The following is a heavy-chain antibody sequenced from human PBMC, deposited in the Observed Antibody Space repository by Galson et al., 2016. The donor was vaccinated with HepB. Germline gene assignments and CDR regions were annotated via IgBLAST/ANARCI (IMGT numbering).Heavy chain of an antibody. V-gene: IGHV3-48*02. CDR2: ISSTRDYI. D-gene: IGHD6-19*01. Sequence: SLRLSCAASGFPFGSYGLSWVRQAPGKGLEWVAFISSTRDYIYYADSVKGRFTISRDNAKNSLSLQMNSLRDEETAVYYCARDRRAVALAGLFDYWGQGTLVTVSS. CDR1: GFPFGSYG. J-gene: IGHJ4*02. CDR3: ARDRRAVALAGLFDY.